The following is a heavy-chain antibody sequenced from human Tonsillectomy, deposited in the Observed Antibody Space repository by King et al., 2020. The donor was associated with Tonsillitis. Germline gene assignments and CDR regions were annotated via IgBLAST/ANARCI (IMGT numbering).Heavy chain of an antibody. D-gene: IGHD3-10*01. J-gene: IGHJ4*02. Sequence: VQLVESGGGLVQPGGSLRLSCAASGFTFSSYAMSWVRQAPGKGLEWVSAISGSGGSTYYADSVKGRFTISRDNSKNTLYLQMNSLTAEDTAVYYCEKKGSGRYYFAYWGQGTLVTVSS. CDR2: ISGSGGST. CDR3: EKKGSGRYYFAY. CDR1: GFTFSSYA. V-gene: IGHV3-23*04.